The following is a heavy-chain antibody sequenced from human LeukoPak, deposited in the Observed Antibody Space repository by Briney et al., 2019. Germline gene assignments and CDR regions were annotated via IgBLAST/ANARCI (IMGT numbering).Heavy chain of an antibody. J-gene: IGHJ3*02. Sequence: ASVKVSCKASGYTFTSYDINWVRQATGQGLEWMGWMNPNSGNTGCAQKFQGRVTMTRNTSISTAYMELSSLRSEDTAVYYCARESLPLGDAFDIWGQGTMVTVSS. V-gene: IGHV1-8*01. CDR2: MNPNSGNT. D-gene: IGHD3-16*01. CDR3: ARESLPLGDAFDI. CDR1: GYTFTSYD.